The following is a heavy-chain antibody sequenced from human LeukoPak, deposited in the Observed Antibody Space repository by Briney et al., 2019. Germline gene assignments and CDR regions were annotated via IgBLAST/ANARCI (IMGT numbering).Heavy chain of an antibody. CDR3: ARHAFPSDSSGYYPDY. CDR2: IYYSGST. CDR1: GGSISSYY. V-gene: IGHV4-59*01. D-gene: IGHD3-22*01. Sequence: SETLSLTCTVSGGSISSYYWSWIRQPPGKGLEWIGYIYYSGSTNYNPSLKSRVTISVDTSKNQFSLKLSSVTAADTAVYYCARHAFPSDSSGYYPDYWGQGTLVTVSS. J-gene: IGHJ4*02.